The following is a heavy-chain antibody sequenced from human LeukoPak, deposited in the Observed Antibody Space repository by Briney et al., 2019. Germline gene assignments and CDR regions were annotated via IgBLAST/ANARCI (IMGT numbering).Heavy chain of an antibody. Sequence: GGSLRLSCAASGFTFSSYAMSWVRQAPGKGLKWVSAVSGSGGGTYYADSVKGRFTISRDNSRNTLYLHMNSLRAEDTAVYYCAKVGVDTAMAIRDFDYWGQGTLVTVSS. CDR3: AKVGVDTAMAIRDFDY. CDR1: GFTFSSYA. V-gene: IGHV3-23*01. J-gene: IGHJ4*02. CDR2: VSGSGGGT. D-gene: IGHD5-18*01.